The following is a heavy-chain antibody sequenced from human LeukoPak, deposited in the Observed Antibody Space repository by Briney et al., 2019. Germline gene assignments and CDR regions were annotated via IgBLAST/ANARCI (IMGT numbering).Heavy chain of an antibody. D-gene: IGHD6-13*01. J-gene: IGHJ5*02. Sequence: GGSLRLSCAASGFTFSSYWMSLVRQAPGKGLEWVANIKQDGSEKYYVDSVKGRFTISRDNAKNSLYLQMNSLRAEDTAVYYCARDFYSSSWDPTPNPWGQGTLVTVSS. CDR1: GFTFSSYW. CDR2: IKQDGSEK. CDR3: ARDFYSSSWDPTPNP. V-gene: IGHV3-7*01.